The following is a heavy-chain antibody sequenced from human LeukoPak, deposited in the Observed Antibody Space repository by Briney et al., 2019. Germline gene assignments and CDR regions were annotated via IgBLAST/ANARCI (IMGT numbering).Heavy chain of an antibody. CDR1: GGSISSSSYY. CDR2: IYYSGST. CDR3: ARLYCTRTSCHLDF. Sequence: SETLSLTCTVSGGSISSSSYYWSWIRQPPGKGLEWIGYIYYSGSTNYNPSLKSRVTISLDTSKNQFSLKLNSVTAADTAVYYCARLYCTRTSCHLDFWGQGTLVTVSS. V-gene: IGHV4-61*01. D-gene: IGHD2-2*01. J-gene: IGHJ4*02.